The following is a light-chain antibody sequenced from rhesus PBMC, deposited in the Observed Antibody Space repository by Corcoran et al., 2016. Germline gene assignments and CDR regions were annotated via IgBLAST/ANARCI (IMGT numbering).Light chain of an antibody. J-gene: IGKJ4*01. Sequence: DIVMTQTPLSLPITPGEPASISCRSSQSLLHSNGNTYLHCYLQKQGQSPQLLCDGTYTRASGVPARFSGSRSGTDFTLKFRKVEAVDVGVYYCAQALAFPLTFGGGTKVEIK. CDR1: QSLLHSNGNTY. V-gene: IGKV2-72*01. CDR2: GTY. CDR3: AQALAFPLT.